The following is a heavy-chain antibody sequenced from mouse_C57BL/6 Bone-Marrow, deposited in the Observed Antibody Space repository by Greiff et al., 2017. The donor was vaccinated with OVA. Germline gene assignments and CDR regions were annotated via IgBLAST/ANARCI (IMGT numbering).Heavy chain of an antibody. V-gene: IGHV1-69*01. CDR2: IDPSDSYT. J-gene: IGHJ2*01. CDR3: ASYCFDY. Sequence: QVQLQQSGAELVMPGASVKLSCKASGYTFTSYCMHWVKQRPGQGLEWIGEIDPSDSYTNYNQKFKGKSTLTVDKSSSTASMQLSSLTAEDSAVYYCASYCFDYWGQGTTLTVSS. CDR1: GYTFTSYC.